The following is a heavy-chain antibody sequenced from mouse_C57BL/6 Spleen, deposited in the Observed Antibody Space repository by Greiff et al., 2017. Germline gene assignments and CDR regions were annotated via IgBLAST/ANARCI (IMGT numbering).Heavy chain of an antibody. Sequence: QVQLQQSGAELAKPGASVKLSCKASGYTFTSYWMHWVKQRPGQGLEWIGYINPSSGYTKYNQKFKDKAKLTADKSSSTNYMQLSSLTYEDSAVDYCAREEDGYDENAMDYWGQGTSVTVSS. CDR1: GYTFTSYW. CDR2: INPSSGYT. V-gene: IGHV1-7*01. CDR3: AREEDGYDENAMDY. J-gene: IGHJ4*01. D-gene: IGHD2-2*01.